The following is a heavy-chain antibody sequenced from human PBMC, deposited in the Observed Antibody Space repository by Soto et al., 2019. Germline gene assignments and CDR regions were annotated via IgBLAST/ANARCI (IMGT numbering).Heavy chain of an antibody. V-gene: IGHV1-69*01. Sequence: QLVQSGAEVKKPGSSVKVSCKASGGIFSTYAISWLRQAPGQGLEWMGGIIPLFGTPNYAQRFQGRVTITADESTSTAYMELSRLRSEDTAVYYCARDRDDYGSGNYYNRIDFWGQGTLVTVSS. CDR2: IIPLFGTP. CDR3: ARDRDDYGSGNYYNRIDF. CDR1: GGIFSTYA. J-gene: IGHJ4*02. D-gene: IGHD3-10*01.